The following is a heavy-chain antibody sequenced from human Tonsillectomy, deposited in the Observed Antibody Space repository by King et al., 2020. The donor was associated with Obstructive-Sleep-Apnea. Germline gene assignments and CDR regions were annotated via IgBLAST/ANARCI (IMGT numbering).Heavy chain of an antibody. Sequence: QLVQSGADVKKPGASVKVSCKTSGYSFTSYGISWVRQAPGQGLEWMGWINTYNGNTEHAQKVQGRVTMTTDTSTSTAYMELRSRRSDDTAVYYCASALVGATLEYFQHWGQGTLLTVSS. CDR3: ASALVGATLEYFQH. D-gene: IGHD1-26*01. J-gene: IGHJ1*01. V-gene: IGHV1-18*04. CDR2: INTYNGNT. CDR1: GYSFTSYG.